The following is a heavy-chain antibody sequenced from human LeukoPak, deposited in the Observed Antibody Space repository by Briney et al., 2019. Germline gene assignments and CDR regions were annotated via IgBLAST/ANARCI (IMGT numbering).Heavy chain of an antibody. CDR3: ARGISEPSLITIFGYRPEGGGLDY. CDR2: MNPNSGNT. V-gene: IGHV1-8*01. D-gene: IGHD3-3*01. Sequence: ASVKVSCKASGYTFTSYDINWVRQATGQGLEWMGWMNPNSGNTGYAQKFQGRVTMTRNTSISTAYMELSSLRSEDTAVYYCARGISEPSLITIFGYRPEGGGLDYWGQGTLVTVSS. CDR1: GYTFTSYD. J-gene: IGHJ4*02.